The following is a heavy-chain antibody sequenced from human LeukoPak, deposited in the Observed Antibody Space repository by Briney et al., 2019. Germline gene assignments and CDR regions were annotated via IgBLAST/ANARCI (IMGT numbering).Heavy chain of an antibody. J-gene: IGHJ4*02. Sequence: PGGSLRLSCAASGFTFSDYYMNWIRQAPGKGLEWVSYISSSSYYTNYADSVKGRFTISRDNAKNTLYLQMNSLRAEDTAVYYCAREVYSSGWSSFDYWGQGTLVTVSS. D-gene: IGHD6-19*01. CDR2: ISSSSYYT. V-gene: IGHV3-11*06. CDR1: GFTFSDYY. CDR3: AREVYSSGWSSFDY.